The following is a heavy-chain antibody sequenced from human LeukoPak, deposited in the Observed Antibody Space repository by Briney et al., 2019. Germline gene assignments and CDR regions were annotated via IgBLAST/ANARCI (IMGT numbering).Heavy chain of an antibody. Sequence: ASVKVSCKASGYTFTSYDINWVRQATGQGLEWMGWMDPNSGNTGYAQKFQGRVTMTRNTSISTAYMELSSLRSEDTAVYYCARGRSRYYYDSSGYLDYGMGVWGQGTTVTVSS. V-gene: IGHV1-8*01. CDR1: GYTFTSYD. J-gene: IGHJ6*02. CDR2: MDPNSGNT. D-gene: IGHD3-22*01. CDR3: ARGRSRYYYDSSGYLDYGMGV.